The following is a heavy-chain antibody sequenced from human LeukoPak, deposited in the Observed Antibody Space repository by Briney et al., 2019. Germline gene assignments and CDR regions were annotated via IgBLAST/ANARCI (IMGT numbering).Heavy chain of an antibody. CDR1: GYTFTSYD. V-gene: IGHV1-8*01. J-gene: IGHJ6*02. Sequence: ASVKVSSKASGYTFTSYDINWVRQAPGQGLEWMGWMNPNSGNTGYAQKFQGRVTMTRNTSIRTAYLELSRLRSEDTAVYYCALRGAYYYGMAVWGQGTTVTVSS. D-gene: IGHD3-10*01. CDR3: ALRGAYYYGMAV. CDR2: MNPNSGNT.